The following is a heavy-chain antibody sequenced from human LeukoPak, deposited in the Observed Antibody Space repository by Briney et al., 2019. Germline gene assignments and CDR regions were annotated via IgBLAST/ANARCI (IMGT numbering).Heavy chain of an antibody. CDR1: GFIFSQYS. CDR2: ISGSGGST. J-gene: IGHJ6*02. CDR3: AKEPIITIFGVGSMDV. V-gene: IGHV3-23*01. D-gene: IGHD3-3*01. Sequence: GGSLRLSCAASGFIFSQYSMNWVRQAPGKGLEWVSAISGSGGSTYYADSVKGRFTISRDNSKNTLYLQMNCLRAEDTAVYYCAKEPIITIFGVGSMDVWAQGTTVTVSS.